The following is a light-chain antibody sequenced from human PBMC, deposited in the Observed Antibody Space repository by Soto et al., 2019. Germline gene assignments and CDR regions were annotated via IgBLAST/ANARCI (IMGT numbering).Light chain of an antibody. J-gene: IGLJ2*01. CDR3: ETWDSNTRV. V-gene: IGLV4-60*03. CDR1: SGHSTNI. CDR2: LEGSGSY. Sequence: QPVLTQSSSASASLGSSVKLTCTLSSGHSTNIIAWHQQQPGKAPRYLMKLEGSGSYNKDNGVPDRFSGSSSGADRYLTISNLQSEDEADYYCETWDSNTRVYGGGTKVTVL.